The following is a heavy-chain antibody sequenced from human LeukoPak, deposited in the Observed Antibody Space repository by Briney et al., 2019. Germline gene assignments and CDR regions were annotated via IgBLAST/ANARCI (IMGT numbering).Heavy chain of an antibody. CDR1: GFSFSSYL. V-gene: IGHV3-23*01. D-gene: IGHD2-15*01. Sequence: PGGSLRLSCAASGFSFSSYLMSWVRQAPGKGLEWVSTISGNGGGTYYADSVKGRFTISRDNSKNTLYLQMNSLRAEDRALYHCARRLCSGGSCSSFDYWGQGTLVTVSS. CDR3: ARRLCSGGSCSSFDY. CDR2: ISGNGGGT. J-gene: IGHJ4*02.